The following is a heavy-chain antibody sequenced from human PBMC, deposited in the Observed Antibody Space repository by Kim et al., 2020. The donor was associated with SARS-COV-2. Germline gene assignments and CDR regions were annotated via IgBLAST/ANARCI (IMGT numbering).Heavy chain of an antibody. V-gene: IGHV1-69*04. CDR2: IIPILGIA. CDR3: AVSCFWVRYYYYYMDV. J-gene: IGHJ6*03. Sequence: SVKVSCKASGGTFSSYAISWVRQAPGQGLEWMGRIIPILGIANYAQKFQGRVTITADKSTSTAYMELSSLRSEDTAVYYCAVSCFWVRYYYYYMDVWGKGTTVTVSS. D-gene: IGHD2-2*01. CDR1: GGTFSSYA.